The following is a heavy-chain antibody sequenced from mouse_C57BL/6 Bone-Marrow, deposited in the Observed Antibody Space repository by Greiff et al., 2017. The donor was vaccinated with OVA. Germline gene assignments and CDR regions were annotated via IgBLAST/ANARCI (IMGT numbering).Heavy chain of an antibody. CDR3: ARWSGTGNFDY. CDR1: GYTFTNYW. CDR2: IYPGGGYT. D-gene: IGHD4-1*01. J-gene: IGHJ2*01. V-gene: IGHV1-63*01. Sequence: QVQLKQSGAELVRPGTSVKMSCKASGYTFTNYWIGWAKQRPGHGLEWIGDIYPGGGYTNYNEKFKGKATLTADKSSSTAYMQFSSLTSEDSAIYYCARWSGTGNFDYWGQGTTLTVSS.